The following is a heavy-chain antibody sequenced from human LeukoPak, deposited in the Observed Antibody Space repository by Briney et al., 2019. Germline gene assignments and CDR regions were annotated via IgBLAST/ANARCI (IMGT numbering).Heavy chain of an antibody. Sequence: GGSLRLSCVASGFTFSDYAMDWVRQAPGKGLEWVSTFKTKYNQVYYAESVRGRFTISTDNSKNTVYLQMNSLRAEDTALYYCARSVPDYTRFDYWGQGALSPSPQ. V-gene: IGHV3-23*05. CDR2: FKTKYNQV. CDR1: GFTFSDYA. CDR3: ARSVPDYTRFDY. D-gene: IGHD4-11*01. J-gene: IGHJ4*02.